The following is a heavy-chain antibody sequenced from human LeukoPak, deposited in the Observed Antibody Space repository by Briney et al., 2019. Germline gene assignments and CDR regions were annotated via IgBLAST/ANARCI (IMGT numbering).Heavy chain of an antibody. Sequence: GGSLRLSCAASGFTFSSYEMNWVRQAPGKGLEWVSYISSSGSTIYYADSVKGRFTISGDNAKNSLYLQMNSLRAEDTAVYYCAREDCSSTSCYAGWYYGMDVWGKGTTVTVSS. D-gene: IGHD2-2*01. J-gene: IGHJ6*04. V-gene: IGHV3-48*03. CDR3: AREDCSSTSCYAGWYYGMDV. CDR2: ISSSGSTI. CDR1: GFTFSSYE.